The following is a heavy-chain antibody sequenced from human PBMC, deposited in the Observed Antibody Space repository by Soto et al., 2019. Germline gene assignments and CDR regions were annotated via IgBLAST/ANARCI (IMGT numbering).Heavy chain of an antibody. Sequence: QVQLVESGGGVVQPGRSLRLSCAASGFTFSSYGMHWVRQAPGKGLEWVAVISFDGSNKYYADSVKGRFTISRDNSKNTLYLQMNSLRAEDTAVYYCASDMVRGVIITTVYYWGQGTLVTVSS. V-gene: IGHV3-30*03. CDR1: GFTFSSYG. D-gene: IGHD3-10*01. CDR3: ASDMVRGVIITTVYY. CDR2: ISFDGSNK. J-gene: IGHJ4*02.